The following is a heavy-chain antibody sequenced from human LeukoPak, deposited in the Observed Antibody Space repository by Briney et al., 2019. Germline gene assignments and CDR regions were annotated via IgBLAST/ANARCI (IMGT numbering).Heavy chain of an antibody. CDR2: IYYSGTT. Sequence: PSETLSLTCTVSGGSISSGGYYWSWIRQHPGKGLEWIGYIYYSGTTYYNPSLESRFTMSVDTSKNQFSLKLSSVTAADTAVYYCARDLGGDYDYWGQGTLVTVSS. CDR1: GGSISSGGYY. V-gene: IGHV4-31*03. D-gene: IGHD4-17*01. CDR3: ARDLGGDYDY. J-gene: IGHJ4*02.